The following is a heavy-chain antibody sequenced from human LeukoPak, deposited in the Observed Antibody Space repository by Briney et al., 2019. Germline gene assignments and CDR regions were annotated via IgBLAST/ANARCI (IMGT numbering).Heavy chain of an antibody. J-gene: IGHJ4*02. D-gene: IGHD3-9*01. CDR2: ISSSSSYI. CDR3: AHNYDILTAQFDY. V-gene: IGHV3-21*01. Sequence: PGGSLRLSCAASGFTFSSYSMNWVRQAPGKGLEWVSSISSSSSYIYYADSVKGRFTISRDNAKNSLYLQMNSLRAEDTAVYYCAHNYDILTAQFDYWGQGTLVTVSS. CDR1: GFTFSSYS.